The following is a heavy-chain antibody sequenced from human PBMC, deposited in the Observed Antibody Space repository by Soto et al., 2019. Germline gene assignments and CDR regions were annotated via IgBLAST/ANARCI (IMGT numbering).Heavy chain of an antibody. Sequence: EVQLVESGGGLVQPGGSLRLSCAGSGFTFSDFWMRWVRQTPGRGLEWVANIKQDGSEKKYVDSVKGRFTISRDNAKYSLYLKMNSLRAEDTAVYYCARTTILLPAAANRGAPYNYYGLDVWGQGTTVTVSS. J-gene: IGHJ6*02. CDR2: IKQDGSEK. V-gene: IGHV3-7*03. CDR1: GFTFSDFW. CDR3: ARTTILLPAAANRGAPYNYYGLDV. D-gene: IGHD2-2*01.